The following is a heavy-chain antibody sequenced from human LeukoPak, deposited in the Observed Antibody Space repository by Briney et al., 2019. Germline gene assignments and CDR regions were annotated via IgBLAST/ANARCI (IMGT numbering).Heavy chain of an antibody. Sequence: PGGSLRLSCAASGFTFSSYSMNWVRQAPGKGLEWVSYISSSSSTIYYADSVKGRFTISRDNAKNSPYLQMNSLRAEDTAVYYCARDSQGYFQHWGQGTLVTVSS. CDR2: ISSSSSTI. V-gene: IGHV3-48*01. CDR3: ARDSQGYFQH. J-gene: IGHJ1*01. CDR1: GFTFSSYS.